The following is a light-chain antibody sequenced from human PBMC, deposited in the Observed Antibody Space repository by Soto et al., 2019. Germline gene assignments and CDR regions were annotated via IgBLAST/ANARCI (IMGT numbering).Light chain of an antibody. CDR1: SSDVGGYNY. J-gene: IGLJ1*01. CDR3: SSHTSYSTRV. CDR2: EVS. Sequence: SELTQPSSVSGSPGESLAISCTGTSSDVGGYNYVSWYQQHPGKAPKLMIHEVSNRPSGVSDRFSGSKSGNTASLTISGLQADDEADYYYSSHTSYSTRVFGTGTKVTVL. V-gene: IGLV2-14*01.